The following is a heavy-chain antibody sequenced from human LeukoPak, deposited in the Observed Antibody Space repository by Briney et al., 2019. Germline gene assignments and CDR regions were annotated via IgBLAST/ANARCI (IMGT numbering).Heavy chain of an antibody. D-gene: IGHD6-13*01. CDR3: ARDGTAAGLYFDL. CDR2: IRQDGGEK. V-gene: IGHV3-7*01. J-gene: IGHJ4*01. CDR1: GCTFTDYW. Sequence: GGSLRLPCAVSGCTFTDYWMNWVRQAPGKGLEWVASIRQDGGEKSYVDSVKGRFTISRDNTKSSLYLQINSLRAEDTAVYYCARDGTAAGLYFDLWGQGTLVTVSS.